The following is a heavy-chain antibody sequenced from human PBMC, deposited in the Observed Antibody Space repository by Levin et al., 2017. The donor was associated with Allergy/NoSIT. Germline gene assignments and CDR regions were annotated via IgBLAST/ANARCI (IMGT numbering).Heavy chain of an antibody. D-gene: IGHD1-26*01. Sequence: PGGSLRLSCAASGFTFSSYAMSLVRQAPGKGLEWVSTINVSGSRRYYADSVKGRFTISRDNSKNTLYLQMNSLRAEDTALYYCAKETGTGSPTPPDYWGQGTLVTVSS. CDR2: INVSGSRR. CDR3: AKETGTGSPTPPDY. CDR1: GFTFSSYA. J-gene: IGHJ4*02. V-gene: IGHV3-23*01.